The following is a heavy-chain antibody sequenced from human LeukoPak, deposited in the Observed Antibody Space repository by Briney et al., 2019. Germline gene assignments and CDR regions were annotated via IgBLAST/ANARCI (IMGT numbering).Heavy chain of an antibody. CDR3: ARDPSAAPAYYYYGMDV. Sequence: GGSLRLSCAASGFTVSSNYMSWVRQAPGKGLEWVSVIYSGGSTYYAGSVKGRFTISRDNSKNTLYLQMNSLRAEDTAVYYCARDPSAAPAYYYYGMDVWGQGTTVTVSS. V-gene: IGHV3-66*01. CDR1: GFTVSSNY. CDR2: IYSGGST. D-gene: IGHD6-13*01. J-gene: IGHJ6*02.